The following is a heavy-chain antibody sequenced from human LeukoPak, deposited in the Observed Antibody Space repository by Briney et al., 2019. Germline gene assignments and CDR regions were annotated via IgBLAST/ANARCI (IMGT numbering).Heavy chain of an antibody. CDR2: ISGSGGST. V-gene: IGHV3-23*01. CDR1: GFTFSDYY. Sequence: LPGGSLRLSCAASGFTFSDYYMSWIRQAPGKGLEWVSAISGSGGSTYYADSVKGRFTISRDNSKNTLYLQMNSLRAEDTAVYYCAKNNDSSGYYYRPGREVDYWGQGTLVTVSS. D-gene: IGHD3-22*01. CDR3: AKNNDSSGYYYRPGREVDY. J-gene: IGHJ4*02.